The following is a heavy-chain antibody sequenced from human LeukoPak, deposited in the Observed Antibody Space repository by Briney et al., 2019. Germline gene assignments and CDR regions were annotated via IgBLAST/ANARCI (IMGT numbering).Heavy chain of an antibody. CDR1: GFTFRSYA. CDR3: AGALGLDI. Sequence: GGSLRLSCAASGFTFRSYAMSWVRQAPGKGLEWVSVIYSGGSTYYADSVKGRFTISRDNSKNTLYLQMNSLRAEDTAVYYCAGALGLDIWGQGTVVTVSS. CDR2: IYSGGST. V-gene: IGHV3-53*01. J-gene: IGHJ3*02.